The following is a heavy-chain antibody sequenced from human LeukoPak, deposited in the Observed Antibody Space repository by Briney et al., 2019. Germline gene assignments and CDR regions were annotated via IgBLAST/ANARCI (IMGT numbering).Heavy chain of an antibody. CDR2: ISAYNGNP. CDR1: GYTFTSYG. V-gene: IGHV1-18*01. Sequence: ASVKVSCKASGYTFTSYGISWVRQAPGQGLEWVGWISAYNGNPNYAHKLQDRVTMTTDTSTSTAYMELRSLRSDDTAVDYCGIGEFGETLFDYWGQGTLVTVSS. CDR3: GIGEFGETLFDY. D-gene: IGHD3-10*01. J-gene: IGHJ4*02.